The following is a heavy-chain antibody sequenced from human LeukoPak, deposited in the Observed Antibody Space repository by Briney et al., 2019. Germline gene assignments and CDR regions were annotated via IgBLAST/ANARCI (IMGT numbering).Heavy chain of an antibody. Sequence: PSETLSLTCTVSGGSISSSSYCWGWIRQPPGKGLEWIGSIYYSGTTYYNPSLKSRVTMSVDTSKGQFSLKLSSVTAADTAVYYCARQARANDYWGQGTLVTVSS. V-gene: IGHV4-39*01. CDR3: ARQARANDY. CDR1: GGSISSSSYC. CDR2: IYYSGTT. J-gene: IGHJ4*02.